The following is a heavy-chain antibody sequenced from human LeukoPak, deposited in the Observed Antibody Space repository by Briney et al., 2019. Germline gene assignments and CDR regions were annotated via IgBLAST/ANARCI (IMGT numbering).Heavy chain of an antibody. D-gene: IGHD3-3*01. CDR2: INHSGST. V-gene: IGHV4-34*01. J-gene: IGHJ4*02. CDR3: ATYYTNYDFWSGYYRGGYYFDY. CDR1: GGSFSGYY. Sequence: PSETLSLTCAVYGGSFSGYYWSWIRQPPGKGLEWIGEINHSGSTNYNPSLKSRVTISVDTSKNQFSLKLSSVTAADTAVYYCATYYTNYDFWSGYYRGGYYFDYWGQGTLVTVSS.